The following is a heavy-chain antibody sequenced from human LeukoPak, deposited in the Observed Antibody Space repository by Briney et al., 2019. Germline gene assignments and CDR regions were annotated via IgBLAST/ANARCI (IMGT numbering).Heavy chain of an antibody. Sequence: PGGSLRLSCAASGFTFSSYDMNWVRQAPGKGLEWVSYITSSGSIIYYADSVKGRSTISRDNAKKSLYLQMNSLRAEDTAVYYCARRGSGYYGGAFDVWGQGTLVSVSS. CDR3: ARRGSGYYGGAFDV. J-gene: IGHJ3*01. CDR2: ITSSGSII. D-gene: IGHD5-12*01. CDR1: GFTFSSYD. V-gene: IGHV3-48*03.